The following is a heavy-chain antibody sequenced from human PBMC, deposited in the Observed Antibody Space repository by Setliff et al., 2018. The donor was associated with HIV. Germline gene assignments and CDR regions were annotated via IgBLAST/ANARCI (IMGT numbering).Heavy chain of an antibody. CDR3: AKDRGYYFDL. Sequence: SETLSLTCNVSGGSISTYYWSWIRQPPGKGLEWLGYVSYSGSTNFNPSLESRLAMSVDMSKNHFSLKLRSVTAADTAVYYCAKDRGYYFDLWGRGILVTVSS. V-gene: IGHV4-59*12. CDR1: GGSISTYY. D-gene: IGHD3-10*01. CDR2: VSYSGST. J-gene: IGHJ2*01.